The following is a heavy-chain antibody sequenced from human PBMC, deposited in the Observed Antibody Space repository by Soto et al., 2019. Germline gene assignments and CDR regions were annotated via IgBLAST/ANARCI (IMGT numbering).Heavy chain of an antibody. D-gene: IGHD1-26*01. Sequence: SVKVSCKASGGTFSSYAISWVRQAPGQGLEWMGGIIPIFGTVNYAQKFQGRVTITADKSTSTAYMELSSLRSEDTAVYYCASTDNLNSRSYYPFDYWGQGTLVTVSS. CDR3: ASTDNLNSRSYYPFDY. V-gene: IGHV1-69*06. CDR2: IIPIFGTV. CDR1: GGTFSSYA. J-gene: IGHJ4*02.